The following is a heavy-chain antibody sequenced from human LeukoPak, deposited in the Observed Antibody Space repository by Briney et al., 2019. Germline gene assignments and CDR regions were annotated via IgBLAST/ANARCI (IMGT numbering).Heavy chain of an antibody. V-gene: IGHV3-21*06. Sequence: GGSLRLSCAASGFTFSSYAMSWVRQAPGKGLEWVSAISSSGSTIYYGDSVKGRFTISRDNAKNSAYLQMNSLRAEDTAVYYCAREVVAAAAGYYYYYYMDVWGKGTTVTISS. J-gene: IGHJ6*03. CDR2: ISSSGSTI. CDR3: AREVVAAAAGYYYYYYMDV. CDR1: GFTFSSYA. D-gene: IGHD6-13*01.